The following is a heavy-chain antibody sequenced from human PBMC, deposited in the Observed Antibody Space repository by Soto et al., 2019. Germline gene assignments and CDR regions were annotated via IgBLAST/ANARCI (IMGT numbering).Heavy chain of an antibody. J-gene: IGHJ4*02. CDR3: ARAPTGYYKFLH. CDR1: GDSVSSNSAA. V-gene: IGHV6-1*01. Sequence: SQSLSLTCAXSGDSVSSNSAAWNLILQSPSRGLEWLGRAYYRSQWFYDSAVSVRSRINVIPDTSKNQFSLKLSSVTAADTAVYYCARAPTGYYKFLHWGQGTLVTVSS. CDR2: AYYRSQWFY. D-gene: IGHD3-9*01.